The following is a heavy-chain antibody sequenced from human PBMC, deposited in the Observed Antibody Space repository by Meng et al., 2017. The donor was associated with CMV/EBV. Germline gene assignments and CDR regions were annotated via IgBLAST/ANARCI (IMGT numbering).Heavy chain of an antibody. CDR3: ARAVVVPAAIDY. Sequence: SETLSPTCPVSGGSISSGGYYWSWIRQHPGKGLEWIGYIYYSGSTYYNPSLKSRVTISVDTSKNQFSLNLSSVTAADTAVYYCARAVVVPAAIDYWGQGTLVTVSS. V-gene: IGHV4-31*03. D-gene: IGHD2-2*01. J-gene: IGHJ4*02. CDR2: IYYSGST. CDR1: GGSISSGGYY.